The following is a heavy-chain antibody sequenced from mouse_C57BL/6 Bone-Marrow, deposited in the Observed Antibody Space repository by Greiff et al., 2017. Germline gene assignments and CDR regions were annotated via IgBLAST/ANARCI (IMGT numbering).Heavy chain of an antibody. J-gene: IGHJ2*01. D-gene: IGHD4-1*01. V-gene: IGHV1-26*01. CDR3: AREEEPNWVYFDY. Sequence: VQLQQSGPELVKPGASVKISCKASGYTFTDYYMNWVKQSHGKSLEWIGDINPNNGGTSYNQKFKGKATLTVDKSSSTAYMELRSLTSEDSAVYYCAREEEPNWVYFDYWGQGTTLTVSS. CDR2: INPNNGGT. CDR1: GYTFTDYY.